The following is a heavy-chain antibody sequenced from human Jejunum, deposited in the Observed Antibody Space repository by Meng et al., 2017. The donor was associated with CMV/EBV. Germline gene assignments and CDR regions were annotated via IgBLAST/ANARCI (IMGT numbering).Heavy chain of an antibody. V-gene: IGHV4-4*07. Sequence: QVHLKESGPGLVKPSETLSLTCTVSGGSINNYYWSWIRQSAGKGLEWIGRFYSSDTYNYHPSLNSRVTMSLDTSKNQFSLNLRSVTAADTAIYYCARGPGASTREGFDYWGLGTLVTVSS. CDR2: FYSSDTY. J-gene: IGHJ4*02. CDR1: GGSINNYY. CDR3: ARGPGASTREGFDY. D-gene: IGHD1-26*01.